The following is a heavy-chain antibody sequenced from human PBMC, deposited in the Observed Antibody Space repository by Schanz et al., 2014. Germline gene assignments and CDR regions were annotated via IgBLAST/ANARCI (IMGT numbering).Heavy chain of an antibody. CDR3: ARDGVDAAAGGNY. D-gene: IGHD6-13*01. V-gene: IGHV1-18*01. CDR1: GYTFTSYG. CDR2: ISAYNGNT. J-gene: IGHJ4*02. Sequence: VQLEQSGAEVKKPGSSVKVSCKASGYTFTSYGINWVRQAPGQGLEWMGWISAYNGNTNYAQKFQGRLTMTRDTSTSTVYMELSSLRSEDTAVYYCARDGVDAAAGGNYWGQGTLVTVSS.